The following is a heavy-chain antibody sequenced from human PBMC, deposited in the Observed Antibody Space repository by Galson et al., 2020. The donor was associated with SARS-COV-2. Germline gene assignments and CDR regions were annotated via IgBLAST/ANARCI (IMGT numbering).Heavy chain of an antibody. CDR1: GFTFSNYA. CDR2: ISGSGGGT. J-gene: IGHJ4*02. D-gene: IGHD3-22*01. V-gene: IGHV3-23*01. Sequence: GESLKISCAGSGFTFSNYAMSWVRQAPGQGLEWVSAISGSGGGTHYVDSVKGRFAISRDNSRNTVYLQMDSLSAEDTAVYYCSRDDYYDSSGRLRYWGQGTLVTVSS. CDR3: SRDDYYDSSGRLRY.